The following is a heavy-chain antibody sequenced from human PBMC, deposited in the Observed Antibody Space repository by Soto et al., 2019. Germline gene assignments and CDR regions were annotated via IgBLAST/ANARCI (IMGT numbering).Heavy chain of an antibody. CDR3: VRERKQWLTNAVYNYGLDV. V-gene: IGHV3-21*04. Sequence: EVQLVESGGGLVKPGGSLRLSLVASELFFSSFGLNWVRQPPGKGLEWVSPISPSSNNINYEDSVKARFTISRDNAKTAMYLQMNSLRAEDTGVYYCVRERKQWLTNAVYNYGLDVWGQGTTVIVSS. CDR1: ELFFSSFG. CDR2: ISPSSNNI. D-gene: IGHD6-19*01. J-gene: IGHJ6*02.